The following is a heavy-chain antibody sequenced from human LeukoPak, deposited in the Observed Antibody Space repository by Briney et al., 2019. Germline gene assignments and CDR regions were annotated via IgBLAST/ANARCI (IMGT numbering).Heavy chain of an antibody. CDR2: ISVGGGST. D-gene: IGHD6-19*01. J-gene: IGHJ3*01. CDR3: AKDRGSSGWGDAFDL. CDR1: GFSFNNAW. V-gene: IGHV3-23*01. Sequence: SGGSLRLSCAASGFSFNNAWMNWVRQAPGKGLEWVSSISVGGGSTYYAASVKGRFTISRDNSKSTLYLQIDSLRADDTAVYYCAKDRGSSGWGDAFDLWGQGTMVTVSS.